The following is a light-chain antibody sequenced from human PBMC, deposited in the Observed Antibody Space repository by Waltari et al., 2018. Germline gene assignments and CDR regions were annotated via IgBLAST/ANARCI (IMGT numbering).Light chain of an antibody. Sequence: DIQMTQSPSTLSASVRDRVTITCRASQSISSWLAWYQQRPGTAPKLLIYRASSLESGVPSEFRCSASGTEFSLTISGLQRNDFASYYCQQYNSYSRTFDQGTKLEIK. CDR1: QSISSW. CDR2: RAS. J-gene: IGKJ2*01. V-gene: IGKV1-5*03. CDR3: QQYNSYSRT.